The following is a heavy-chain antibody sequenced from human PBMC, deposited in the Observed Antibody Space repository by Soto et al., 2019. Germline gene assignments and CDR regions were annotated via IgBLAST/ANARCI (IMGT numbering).Heavy chain of an antibody. CDR2: INHSGST. CDR3: ASLDSRRVVVAAKDPGGDY. D-gene: IGHD2-15*01. Sequence: QVQLQQWGAGLLKPSETLSLTCAVYGGSFSGYYWSWIRQPPGKGLEWIGEINHSGSTNYNPSLKSRVTISVDTSKNQFSLKLSSVTAADTAVYYCASLDSRRVVVAAKDPGGDYWGQGTLVTVSS. J-gene: IGHJ4*02. V-gene: IGHV4-34*01. CDR1: GGSFSGYY.